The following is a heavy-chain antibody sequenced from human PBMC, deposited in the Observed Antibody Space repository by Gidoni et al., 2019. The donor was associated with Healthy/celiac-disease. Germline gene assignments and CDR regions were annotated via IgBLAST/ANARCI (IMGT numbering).Heavy chain of an antibody. CDR3: TTLIWFGELIPDY. CDR2: IKSKTDGGTT. V-gene: IGHV3-15*01. J-gene: IGHJ4*02. D-gene: IGHD3-10*01. CDR1: GFTFSNAW. Sequence: EVQLVESGGGLVKPGGSLRLSCAASGFTFSNAWMSWVRQAPGKGLEWVGRIKSKTDGGTTDYAAPVKGRFTISRDDSKNTLYLQMNSLKTEDTAVYYCTTLIWFGELIPDYWGQGTLVTVSS.